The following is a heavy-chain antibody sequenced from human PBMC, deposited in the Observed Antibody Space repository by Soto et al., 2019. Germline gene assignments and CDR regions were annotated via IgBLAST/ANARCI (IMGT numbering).Heavy chain of an antibody. CDR3: ARGQLGKNRLADY. V-gene: IGHV4-34*01. Sequence: SETLSLTCAVYGGSFSGYYWSWIRQPPGKGLEWIGEINHSGSTNYNPSLKSRVTISVDTSKNQFSLKLSSVTAADTAVYYCARGQLGKNRLADYWGQGTLVTVSS. J-gene: IGHJ4*02. CDR1: GGSFSGYY. D-gene: IGHD2-2*01. CDR2: INHSGST.